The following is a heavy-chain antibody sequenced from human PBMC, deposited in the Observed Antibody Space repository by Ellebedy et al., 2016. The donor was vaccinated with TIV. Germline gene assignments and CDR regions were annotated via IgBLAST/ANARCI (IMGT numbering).Heavy chain of an antibody. Sequence: SGPTLVKPTQTLTLTCTFSGFSLTPSGVSVGWVRQTPGKALEWLGIIFWDDDYRYNPSLKNRLTITKDTSKNQVVLTLADMDPVDTATYFCAHTFGYGSGTFWFDPWGPGTLVTVSS. CDR2: IFWDDDY. CDR1: GFSLTPSGVS. CDR3: AHTFGYGSGTFWFDP. J-gene: IGHJ5*02. D-gene: IGHD3-10*01. V-gene: IGHV2-5*02.